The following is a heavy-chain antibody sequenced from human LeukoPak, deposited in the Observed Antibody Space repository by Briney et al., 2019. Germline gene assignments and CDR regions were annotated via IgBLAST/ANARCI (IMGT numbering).Heavy chain of an antibody. CDR1: GGSISSSSYY. J-gene: IGHJ5*02. D-gene: IGHD3-16*01. V-gene: IGHV4-39*01. CDR3: ARHGGIRSAPP. CDR2: IYYSGST. Sequence: SETLSLTCAVSGGSISSSSYYWGWIRQPPGKGLEWIGSIYYSGSTYYNPSLKSRVTISVDTSKNQFSLKLSSVTAADTAVYYCARHGGIRSAPPWGQGTLVTVSS.